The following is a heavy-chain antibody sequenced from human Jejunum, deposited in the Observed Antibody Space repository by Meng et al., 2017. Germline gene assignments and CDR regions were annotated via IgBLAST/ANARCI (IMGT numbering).Heavy chain of an antibody. CDR2: VYTSGTT. Sequence: SETLSLTCTVSGDSFSFFYWTWVRQPAGKGLEWIGRVYTSGTTNYNPSLKSRVTMSVDTSKNQFSLKLSSVTAADAAVYYCARQFITMVRGVSRYYYAMDVWGQGTTVTVSS. CDR3: ARQFITMVRGVSRYYYAMDV. CDR1: GDSFSFFY. J-gene: IGHJ6*02. V-gene: IGHV4-4*07. D-gene: IGHD3-10*01.